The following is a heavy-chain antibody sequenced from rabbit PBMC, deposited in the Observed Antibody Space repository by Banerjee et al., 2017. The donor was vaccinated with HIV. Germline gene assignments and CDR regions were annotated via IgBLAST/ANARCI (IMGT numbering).Heavy chain of an antibody. CDR3: ARDHSYVDLGNFNL. CDR1: GFSFRNKYV. J-gene: IGHJ4*01. Sequence: QEQLEESGGDLVKPEGSLTLTCTASGFSFRNKYVMCWVRQAPGKGLEWIACINTSSGSTVYATWAKGRFTVSKASWTTVTLQMTSLTAADTATYFCARDHSYVDLGNFNLWGPGTLVTVS. D-gene: IGHD2-1*01. CDR2: INTSSGST. V-gene: IGHV1S45*01.